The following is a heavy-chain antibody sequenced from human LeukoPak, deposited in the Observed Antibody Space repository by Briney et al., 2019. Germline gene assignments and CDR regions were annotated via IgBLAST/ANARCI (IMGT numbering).Heavy chain of an antibody. Sequence: SETLSLTCTVSGGSISSYYWSWIRQPPGKGLEWIGDIYSSGSTDYNPSLKSRVTISVDTSKSQVSLKLSSVTAADTAIYYCARDPSTFYFDYWGQGALVTVSS. CDR2: IYSSGST. J-gene: IGHJ4*02. CDR3: ARDPSTFYFDY. CDR1: GGSISSYY. V-gene: IGHV4-59*01. D-gene: IGHD3-16*01.